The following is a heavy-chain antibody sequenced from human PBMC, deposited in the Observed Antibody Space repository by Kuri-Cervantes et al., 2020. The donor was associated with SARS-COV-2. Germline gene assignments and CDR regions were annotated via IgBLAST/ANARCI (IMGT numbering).Heavy chain of an antibody. CDR2: IIPIFGTA. D-gene: IGHD2-15*01. Sequence: SVKVSCKASGCTFSRYSIIWVRQAPGQGLEWMGGIIPIFGTANYAQKFQVRVTITADESTSTAYMGLSSLRSEDTAVYYCARNTRDCSGGSCYWSSRYYYMVVWGKGTTVTVSS. CDR3: ARNTRDCSGGSCYWSSRYYYMVV. V-gene: IGHV1-69*13. CDR1: GCTFSRYS. J-gene: IGHJ6*03.